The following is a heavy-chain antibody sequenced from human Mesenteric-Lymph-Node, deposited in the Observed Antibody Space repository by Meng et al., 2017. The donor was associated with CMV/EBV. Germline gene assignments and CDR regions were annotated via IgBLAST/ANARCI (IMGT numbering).Heavy chain of an antibody. J-gene: IGHJ6*02. Sequence: GGSLRLSCAASGFTFSSYSMNWVRQAPGKGLEWVSSISSSSYIYYADSVKGRFTISRDNAKNSLYLQMNSLRAEDTAVYYCAKDQVAVAGYYYYGMDVWGQGTTVTVSS. CDR2: ISSSSYI. CDR3: AKDQVAVAGYYYYGMDV. V-gene: IGHV3-21*04. CDR1: GFTFSSYS. D-gene: IGHD6-19*01.